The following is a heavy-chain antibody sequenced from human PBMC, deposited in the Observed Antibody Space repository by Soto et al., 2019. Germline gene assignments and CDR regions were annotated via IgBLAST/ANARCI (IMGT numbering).Heavy chain of an antibody. V-gene: IGHV1-69*13. J-gene: IGHJ6*02. CDR1: GGTFSSYA. CDR3: ARPTYYDFWSGYTPRLDYYGMDV. CDR2: IIPIFGTA. D-gene: IGHD3-3*01. Sequence: ASVKVSCKASGGTFSSYAISWVRQAPGQGLEWMGGIIPIFGTANYAQKFQGRVTITADESTSTAYMELSSLRSEDTAVYYCARPTYYDFWSGYTPRLDYYGMDVWGQGTTITVSS.